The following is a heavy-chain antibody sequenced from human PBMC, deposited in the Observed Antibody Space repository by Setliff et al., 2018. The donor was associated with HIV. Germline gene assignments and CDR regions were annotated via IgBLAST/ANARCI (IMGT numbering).Heavy chain of an antibody. V-gene: IGHV4-59*08. CDR2: IYYSGST. CDR3: ARRSDWFDP. Sequence: SETLSLTCTVSGGSISSNYWSWMRQPPGRGLEWIGHIYYSGSTNYNPSLKSRVTISLDTSKNQFSLKLSSLTAADTAVYFCARRSDWFDPWGQGTLVTVSS. J-gene: IGHJ5*02. CDR1: GGSISSNY.